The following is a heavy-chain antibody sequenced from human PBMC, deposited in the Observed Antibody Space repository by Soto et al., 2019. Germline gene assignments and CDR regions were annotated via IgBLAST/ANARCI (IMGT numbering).Heavy chain of an antibody. J-gene: IGHJ5*02. Sequence: SEALSLTGTGSGGSISRGDYYWSWIRQPPGRGLEWIGYIYYSGSIYYNPSLKSRVTISVDTSKNQFSLKLSSVTATDTAVYYCARERPDGSRLDPWGQGTLVT. CDR2: IYYSGSI. D-gene: IGHD6-13*01. V-gene: IGHV4-30-4*01. CDR3: ARERPDGSRLDP. CDR1: GGSISRGDYY.